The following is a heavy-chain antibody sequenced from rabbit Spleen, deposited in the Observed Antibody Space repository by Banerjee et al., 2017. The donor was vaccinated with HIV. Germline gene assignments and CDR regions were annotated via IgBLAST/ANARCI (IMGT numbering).Heavy chain of an antibody. D-gene: IGHD4-1*01. CDR2: ISAGSSVST. V-gene: IGHV1S45*01. CDR3: ARDGYSRGWGIIRYYFNL. CDR1: GFSFSDNYV. J-gene: IGHJ4*01. Sequence: QEQLVESGGGLVQPEGSLALTCKASGFSFSDNYVMCWVRQAPGKGLEWIACISAGSSVSTYYASGAKGRFTISKTSSTAVTLQMTSLTVADTAAYFCARDGYSRGWGIIRYYFNLWGPGTLVTVS.